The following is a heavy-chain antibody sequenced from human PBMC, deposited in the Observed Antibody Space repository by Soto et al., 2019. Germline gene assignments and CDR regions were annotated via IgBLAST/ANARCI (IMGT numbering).Heavy chain of an antibody. Sequence: QVQLVESGGGVVQPGGSLRLSCQASDFNFDNYGMHWVRQAPGKGLEWVAVITYDGSFQYYADSVKGRFTNSRDNSKNTLSLHPNTLNPEDTAVYHCAKDRVGGTFYTPLAFWGQGTLVTVSS. CDR3: AKDRVGGTFYTPLAF. CDR2: ITYDGSFQ. D-gene: IGHD1-7*01. CDR1: DFNFDNYG. J-gene: IGHJ4*02. V-gene: IGHV3-30*18.